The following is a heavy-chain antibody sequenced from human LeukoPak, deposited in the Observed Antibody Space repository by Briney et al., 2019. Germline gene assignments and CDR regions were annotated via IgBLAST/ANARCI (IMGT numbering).Heavy chain of an antibody. CDR2: INPSTATT. Sequence: ASVKVSCKASGYTFTSYYMHWVRQAPGLGLEWMGIINPSTATTTHAREFQGRVIMTRDTSTSTVYMELSSLISDDTAVYYCARDYGITTAGTKYYFDYWGQGTLVTVSS. J-gene: IGHJ4*02. D-gene: IGHD6-13*01. CDR1: GYTFTSYY. V-gene: IGHV1-46*01. CDR3: ARDYGITTAGTKYYFDY.